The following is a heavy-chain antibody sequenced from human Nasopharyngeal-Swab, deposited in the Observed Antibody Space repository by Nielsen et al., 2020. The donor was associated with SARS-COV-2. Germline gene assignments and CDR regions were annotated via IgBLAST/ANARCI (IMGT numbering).Heavy chain of an antibody. CDR3: ARDAWGVRGVIIS. J-gene: IGHJ4*02. CDR2: IWYDGSNK. Sequence: GGSLRLSCAASGFTFSSYGMHWVRQAPGKGLEWVAVIWYDGSNKYYADSVKGRFTISRDNSKNTLYLQMNSLRAEDTAVYYCARDAWGVRGVIISWGQGTLVTVSS. D-gene: IGHD3-10*01. CDR1: GFTFSSYG. V-gene: IGHV3-33*01.